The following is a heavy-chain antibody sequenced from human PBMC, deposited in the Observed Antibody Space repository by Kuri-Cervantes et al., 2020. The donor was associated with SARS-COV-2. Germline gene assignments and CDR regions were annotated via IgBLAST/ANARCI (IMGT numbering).Heavy chain of an antibody. CDR3: AKYRSTTPGAFDI. CDR1: GYTFTGYY. Sequence: SVNVSCMASGYTFTGYYMHWVRQAPGKGLEWMGWINPNSGGTNYAQKFQGRVTLTRDTSISTAYMELNRLRSDDTAVYYCAKYRSTTPGAFDIWGQGTMVTVSS. V-gene: IGHV1-2*02. J-gene: IGHJ3*02. CDR2: INPNSGGT. D-gene: IGHD2-2*01.